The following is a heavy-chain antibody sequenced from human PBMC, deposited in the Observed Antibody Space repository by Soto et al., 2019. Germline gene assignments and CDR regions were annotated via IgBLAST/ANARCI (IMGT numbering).Heavy chain of an antibody. J-gene: IGHJ4*02. CDR2: IYPGDSET. CDR3: VRLVGAYDSYLDH. D-gene: IGHD5-12*01. V-gene: IGHV5-51*01. Sequence: GESLKISCKASGYDFARTWIGWVRQLPGKGLDWLGIIYPGDSETRYSPSFRGQVTFSVDMSISTAYLQWSSLKTSDIAIYYCVRLVGAYDSYLDHWGQGTRVTVSS. CDR1: GYDFARTW.